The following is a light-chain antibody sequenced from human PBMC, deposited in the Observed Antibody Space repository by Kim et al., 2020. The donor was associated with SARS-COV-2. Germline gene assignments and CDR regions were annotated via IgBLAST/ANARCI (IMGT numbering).Light chain of an antibody. J-gene: IGLJ1*01. CDR1: SSDIAGYNY. CDR3: SSYTTTSALYV. Sequence: QSITISCTGTSSDIAGYNYISWYQQHPGEAPKLMIFDVSNRPSGVSNRFSGSKSGNTASLTISGLQAEDEADYYCSSYTTTSALYVFGTGTKVTVL. CDR2: DVS. V-gene: IGLV2-14*04.